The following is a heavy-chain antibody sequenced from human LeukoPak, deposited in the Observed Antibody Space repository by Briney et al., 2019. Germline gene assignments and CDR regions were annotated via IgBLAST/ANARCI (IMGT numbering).Heavy chain of an antibody. CDR2: IGSSGNYI. CDR3: ARDSDSSSSSWFDP. CDR1: GFTFSIYN. J-gene: IGHJ5*02. D-gene: IGHD6-6*01. V-gene: IGHV3-21*01. Sequence: GGSLRLSCAASGFTFSIYNMNWVRQAPGKGLEWVSSIGSSGNYICYADSVKGRFTISRDNAKNSLYLQINSLRAEDTAVYYCARDSDSSSSSWFDPWGQGTLVTVSS.